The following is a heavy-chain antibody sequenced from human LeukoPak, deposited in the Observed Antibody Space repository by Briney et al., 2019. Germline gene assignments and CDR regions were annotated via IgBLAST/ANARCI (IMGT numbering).Heavy chain of an antibody. Sequence: PGGSLRLSCAASGFTFSSYGMHWVRQAPGKGLEWVAVIWYDGSNKYYADSVKGRFTISRDNSKNTLYQQMNSLRAEDTAVYYCARDRVVRDYYYYGMDVWGQGTTVTVSS. CDR2: IWYDGSNK. J-gene: IGHJ6*02. CDR1: GFTFSSYG. V-gene: IGHV3-33*01. CDR3: ARDRVVRDYYYYGMDV. D-gene: IGHD6-6*01.